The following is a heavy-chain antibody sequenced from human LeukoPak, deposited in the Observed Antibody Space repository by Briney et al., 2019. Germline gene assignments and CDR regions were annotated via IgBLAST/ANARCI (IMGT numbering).Heavy chain of an antibody. CDR1: GFTFNNYA. CDR2: ISSSGSTK. V-gene: IGHV3-48*02. CDR3: ATVRPFDY. D-gene: IGHD3-22*01. J-gene: IGHJ4*02. Sequence: PGRSLRLSCAASGFTFNNYAMNWVRQAPGKGLEWVSYISSSGSTKNYADSVKGRFIISRDNAKNSLYLQMNSLRDEDTAVYYCATVRPFDYWGQGTLVAVSS.